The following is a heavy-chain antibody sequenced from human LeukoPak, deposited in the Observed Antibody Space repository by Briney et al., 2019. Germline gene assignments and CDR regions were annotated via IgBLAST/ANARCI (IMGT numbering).Heavy chain of an antibody. J-gene: IGHJ4*02. CDR2: IRSKANNYAT. CDR1: GFTFSSYG. Sequence: GGSLRLSCAASGFTFSSYGIHWVRQASGKGLEWVGRIRSKANNYATAYGASMKGRFTISRDDSKNTAYLQMNSLKAEDTAVYYCGTGTGEYYFDYWGQGTLVTVSS. V-gene: IGHV3-73*01. CDR3: GTGTGEYYFDY. D-gene: IGHD3-10*01.